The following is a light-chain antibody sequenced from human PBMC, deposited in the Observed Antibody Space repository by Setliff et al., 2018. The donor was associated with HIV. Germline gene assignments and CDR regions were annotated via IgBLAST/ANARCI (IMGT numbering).Light chain of an antibody. J-gene: IGLJ1*01. Sequence: VLAQPASVSGSPGQSITISCTRTSRDVGGYNYVSWYQQHPGKAPKLIIYEVRNRPSGVSNRFSGSKSGNTASLTISGLQAEDEADYYCSSYAITNTLPFGTGTKVTVL. CDR2: EVR. CDR1: SRDVGGYNY. CDR3: SSYAITNTLP. V-gene: IGLV2-14*01.